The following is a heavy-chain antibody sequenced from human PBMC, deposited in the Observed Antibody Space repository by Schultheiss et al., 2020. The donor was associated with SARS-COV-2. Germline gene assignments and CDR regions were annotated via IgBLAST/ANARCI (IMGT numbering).Heavy chain of an antibody. J-gene: IGHJ4*02. CDR1: GYTFTSYA. CDR2: INAGNGNT. CDR3: AADIRAAAGTRGDY. Sequence: ASVKVSCKASGYTFTSYAMHWVRQAPGQRLEWMGWINAGNGNTKYSQKFQGRVTITRDTSASTAYMELSSLRSEDTAVYYCAADIRAAAGTRGDYWGQGTLVTVSS. D-gene: IGHD6-13*01. V-gene: IGHV1-3*01.